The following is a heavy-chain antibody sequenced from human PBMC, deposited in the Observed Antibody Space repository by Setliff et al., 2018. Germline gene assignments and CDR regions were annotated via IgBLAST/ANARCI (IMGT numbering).Heavy chain of an antibody. J-gene: IGHJ5*02. CDR1: GYTFTSYG. CDR3: VRAPPTVVIPPGRAFFDP. D-gene: IGHD2-2*01. CDR2: ISAYNGNI. Sequence: ASVKVSCKASGYTFTSYGVSWVRLAPGQGLEWMGWISAYNGNINYAQKFQGRVTMTTDTYTSTANMELRSLRSDDTAVYYCVRAPPTVVIPPGRAFFDPWGQGTPVTVSS. V-gene: IGHV1-18*01.